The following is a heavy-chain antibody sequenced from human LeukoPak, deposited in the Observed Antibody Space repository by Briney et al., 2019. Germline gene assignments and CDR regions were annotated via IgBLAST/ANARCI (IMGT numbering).Heavy chain of an antibody. CDR2: INHSGST. CDR1: GGSFSGYY. V-gene: IGHV4-34*01. Sequence: SETLSLTCAVYGGSFSGYYWSWVRQPPGKGLEWIGEINHSGSTNYNPSLKSRVTISVDTSKNQFSLKLSSVTAADTAVYYCARRDGYSAYYYYGMDVWGQGTTVTVSS. J-gene: IGHJ6*02. D-gene: IGHD5-24*01. CDR3: ARRDGYSAYYYYGMDV.